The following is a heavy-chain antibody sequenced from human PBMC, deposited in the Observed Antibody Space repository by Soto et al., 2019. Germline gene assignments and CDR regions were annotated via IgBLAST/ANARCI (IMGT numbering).Heavy chain of an antibody. CDR2: ISYDGSNK. Sequence: QVQLVESGGGVVQPGRSLRLSCAASGFTFSSYGMHWVRQAPGKGLEWVAVISYDGSNKYYADSVKGRFTISGDNSKNTLYLQMNSVRAEDTAVYYCAKDWGYCSGGSCYSIEDYFDYWGQGTLVTVSS. CDR3: AKDWGYCSGGSCYSIEDYFDY. V-gene: IGHV3-30*18. D-gene: IGHD2-15*01. J-gene: IGHJ4*02. CDR1: GFTFSSYG.